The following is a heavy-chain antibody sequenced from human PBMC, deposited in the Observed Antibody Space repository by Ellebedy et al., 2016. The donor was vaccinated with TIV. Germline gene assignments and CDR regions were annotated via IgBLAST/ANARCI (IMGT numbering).Heavy chain of an antibody. CDR1: GFTFSSYG. Sequence: GESLKISCAASGFTFSSYGMHWVRQAPGKGLEWVAVIWYDGNNKQYADSVKGRFTISRDNSKNTLYLQMNRLRADDTAVYYWSRGTYYYDSSGYYGFDPWGQGTMVTVSS. CDR3: SRGTYYYDSSGYYGFDP. CDR2: IWYDGNNK. D-gene: IGHD3-22*01. V-gene: IGHV3-33*01. J-gene: IGHJ5*02.